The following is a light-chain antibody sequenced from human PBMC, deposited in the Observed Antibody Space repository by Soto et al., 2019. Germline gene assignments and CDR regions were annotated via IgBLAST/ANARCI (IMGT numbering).Light chain of an antibody. CDR1: QSVSSSY. CDR3: QHYGRSPPIT. J-gene: IGKJ5*01. CDR2: GAS. Sequence: EVVLTQSPGTLSLSPGERATLSCRASQSVSSSYVVWYQQKPGQAPSLLIYGASSRATGIPDRFSGSASGTDFTLTISRLESEDFAVYYCQHYGRSPPITFGQGTRLEIK. V-gene: IGKV3-20*01.